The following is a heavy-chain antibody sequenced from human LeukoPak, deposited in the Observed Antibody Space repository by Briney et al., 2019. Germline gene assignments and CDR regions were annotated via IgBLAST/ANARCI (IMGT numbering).Heavy chain of an antibody. Sequence: ETSETLSLTCTVSGGSISSDGYYWSWIRQLPGKGLEWTGYIYYSGSTYYNPSLKSRVTISVDTSKNQFSLKLSSVTAADTAVYYCATYYYDSSGYSPYFDYWGQGTLVTVSS. J-gene: IGHJ4*02. CDR3: ATYYYDSSGYSPYFDY. CDR1: GGSISSDGYY. V-gene: IGHV4-30-4*08. D-gene: IGHD3-22*01. CDR2: IYYSGST.